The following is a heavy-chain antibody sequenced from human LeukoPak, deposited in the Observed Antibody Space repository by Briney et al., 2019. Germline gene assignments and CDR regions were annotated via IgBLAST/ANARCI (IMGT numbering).Heavy chain of an antibody. J-gene: IGHJ3*02. CDR2: INPNSGGT. CDR1: GYTFTGYY. Sequence: ASVKVSCKASGYTFTGYYMHWVRQAPGQRREWMGWINPNSGGTNYAQKFQGRVTMTRDTSISTAYMELSRLRSDDTAVYYCGRELSTADAFDIWGQGTMVTVSS. V-gene: IGHV1-2*02. CDR3: GRELSTADAFDI.